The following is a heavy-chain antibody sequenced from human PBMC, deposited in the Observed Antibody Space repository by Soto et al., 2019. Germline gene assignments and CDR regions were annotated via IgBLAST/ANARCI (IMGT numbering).Heavy chain of an antibody. Sequence: QVQLVQSGAEVKKPGASVKVSCKTSGYTFTNYDITWVRQAPGQGLEWMGWTNPKSGYTGSAQKFQGRVTMTRDSSIRTAYMELHSLTSEDTAVYYCARKSGDLEYWGQGTLITVSS. CDR3: ARKSGDLEY. V-gene: IGHV1-8*01. J-gene: IGHJ4*02. CDR2: TNPKSGYT. CDR1: GYTFTNYD. D-gene: IGHD4-17*01.